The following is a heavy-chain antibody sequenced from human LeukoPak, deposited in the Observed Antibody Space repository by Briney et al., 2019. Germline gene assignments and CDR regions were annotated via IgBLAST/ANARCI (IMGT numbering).Heavy chain of an antibody. Sequence: GESLKISCKGSGYNFTNYWTSWVRQMPGKGLEWMGRIDPSDSYTNYSPSFQGHVTISTDKSISTAYLQWNSLKASDTAMYYCARHGRYTAIEYFDYWGQGTLVTVSS. CDR3: ARHGRYTAIEYFDY. J-gene: IGHJ4*02. CDR2: IDPSDSYT. CDR1: GYNFTNYW. V-gene: IGHV5-10-1*01. D-gene: IGHD5-18*01.